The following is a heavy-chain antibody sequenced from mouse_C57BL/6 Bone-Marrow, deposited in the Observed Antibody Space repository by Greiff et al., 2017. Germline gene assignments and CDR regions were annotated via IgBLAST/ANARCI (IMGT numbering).Heavy chain of an antibody. J-gene: IGHJ2*01. Sequence: EVMLVESGGGLVKPGASLKLSCAASGFTFSSYAMSWVRQTPEQRLEWVATISDGGSYTYYPDNVKGRFTISRDNAKNNLDLQMSHLKSEDTAMYYCASDRPSTTVVYFDDWGQGTTRTVAS. CDR1: GFTFSSYA. V-gene: IGHV5-4*03. CDR2: ISDGGSYT. CDR3: ASDRPSTTVVYFDD. D-gene: IGHD1-1*01.